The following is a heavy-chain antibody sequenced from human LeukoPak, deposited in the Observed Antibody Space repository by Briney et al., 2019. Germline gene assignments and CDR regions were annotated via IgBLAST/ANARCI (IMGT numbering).Heavy chain of an antibody. J-gene: IGHJ4*02. CDR1: GYTFSTYY. CDR2: INPSGGGT. CDR3: VRDMLAVPSYFLYL. D-gene: IGHD2/OR15-2a*01. V-gene: IGHV1-46*01. Sequence: ASVKVSDTPSGYTFSTYYIPWVRQAPGQGLEWMGVINPSGGGTSYAQKFRGRVTMTRDTSTSTVYMDLRSLRSEDTAVYFCVRDMLAVPSYFLYLWAQGNVVTVSS.